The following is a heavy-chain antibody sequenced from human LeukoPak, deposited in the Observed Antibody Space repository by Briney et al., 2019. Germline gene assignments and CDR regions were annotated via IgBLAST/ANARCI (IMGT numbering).Heavy chain of an antibody. Sequence: GASVKVSCKASGYTFTSYGISWVRQAPGQGLEWTGWSSAYNGNTNYAQKLQGRVTMTTDTSTSTAYMELRSLRSDDTAVYYCARDHIVLMVYDLDYWGQGTLVTVSS. CDR3: ARDHIVLMVYDLDY. J-gene: IGHJ4*02. V-gene: IGHV1-18*01. CDR1: GYTFTSYG. D-gene: IGHD2-8*01. CDR2: SSAYNGNT.